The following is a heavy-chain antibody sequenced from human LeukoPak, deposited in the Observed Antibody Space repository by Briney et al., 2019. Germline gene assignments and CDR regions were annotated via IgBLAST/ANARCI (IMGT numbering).Heavy chain of an antibody. V-gene: IGHV1-18*01. CDR1: GGTFSSYA. CDR2: ISPCKGNT. J-gene: IGHJ3*02. CDR3: ARDRYDYVWGSYRPQGAFDI. D-gene: IGHD3-16*02. Sequence: ASVKVSCKASGGTFSSYAISWVRQAPGQGLEWMGWISPCKGNTKYAQKFQGRVIMTTDTSTSTVYMELRSLRSDDTAVYYCARDRYDYVWGSYRPQGAFDIWGQGTMVTVSS.